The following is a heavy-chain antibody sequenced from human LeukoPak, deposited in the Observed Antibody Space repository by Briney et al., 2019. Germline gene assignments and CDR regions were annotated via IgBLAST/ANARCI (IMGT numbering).Heavy chain of an antibody. J-gene: IGHJ3*02. D-gene: IGHD2-15*01. V-gene: IGHV3-11*05. Sequence: PGGSLRLSCAASGSSFSNAWMTWVRQPPGKGLEWVSYISGSTTYTNYADSVRGRFTISRDNSKNSLYLQMNSLRAEDTAVYYCARDREVVAFDIWGQGTMVTVSS. CDR1: GSSFSNAW. CDR2: ISGSTTYT. CDR3: ARDREVVAFDI.